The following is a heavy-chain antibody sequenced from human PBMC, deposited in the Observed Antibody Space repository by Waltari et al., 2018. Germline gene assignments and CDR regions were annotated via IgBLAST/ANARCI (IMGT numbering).Heavy chain of an antibody. CDR3: AKAYYHDKSDSSPGY. D-gene: IGHD3-22*01. CDR1: GLTLRNDA. Sequence: EVQLLESGGGLVQPGGSRRLSCAASGLTLRNDAMSWVRQVPGKWLECISAISGSGGYKYYADSVKGRFTISGDNSRNTLYLQMNSLRAEDTAVYYCAKAYYHDKSDSSPGYWGPGTLLRVSS. V-gene: IGHV3-23*01. CDR2: ISGSGGYK. J-gene: IGHJ4*02.